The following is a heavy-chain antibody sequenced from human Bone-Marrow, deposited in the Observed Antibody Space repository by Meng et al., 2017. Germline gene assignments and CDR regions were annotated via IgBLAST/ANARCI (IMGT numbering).Heavy chain of an antibody. J-gene: IGHJ5*02. CDR3: ARRVSGSGLTTDWFDP. D-gene: IGHD4-17*01. CDR2: IYHSGST. CDR1: DGSISSSNW. Sequence: LQVEESGPGLGKPSGTLALTCAVSDGSISSSNWWSWVRQPPGKGLEWIGEIYHSGSTNYNPSLKSRVTISVDKSKNQFSLKLSSVTAADTAVYYCARRVSGSGLTTDWFDPWGQGTLVTVSS. V-gene: IGHV4-4*02.